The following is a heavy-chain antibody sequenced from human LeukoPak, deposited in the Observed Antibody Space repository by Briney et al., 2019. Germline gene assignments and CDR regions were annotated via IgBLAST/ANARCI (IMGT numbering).Heavy chain of an antibody. CDR3: ARDIRNYYYDSSGTSRFDP. CDR2: ISAYNGNT. D-gene: IGHD3-22*01. V-gene: IGHV1-18*04. J-gene: IGHJ5*02. CDR1: GYTFTGYY. Sequence: ASVKVSCKASGYTFTGYYMHWVRQAPGQGLEWMGWISAYNGNTNYAQKLQGRVTMTTDTSTSTAYMELRSLRSDDTAVYYCARDIRNYYYDSSGTSRFDPWGQGTLVTVSS.